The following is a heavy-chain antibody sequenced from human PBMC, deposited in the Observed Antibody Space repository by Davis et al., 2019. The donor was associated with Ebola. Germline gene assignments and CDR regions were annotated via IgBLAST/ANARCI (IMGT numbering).Heavy chain of an antibody. J-gene: IGHJ6*04. Sequence: GGSLRLSCAASGFTFSSYGMHWVRQAPGKGLEWVAVISYDGSNKYYADSVKGRFTISRDNSKNTLYLQMNSLRAEDTAVYYCAKALLRYQLLSCPDVWGKGTTVTVSS. CDR2: ISYDGSNK. CDR1: GFTFSSYG. CDR3: AKALLRYQLLSCPDV. V-gene: IGHV3-30*18. D-gene: IGHD2-2*01.